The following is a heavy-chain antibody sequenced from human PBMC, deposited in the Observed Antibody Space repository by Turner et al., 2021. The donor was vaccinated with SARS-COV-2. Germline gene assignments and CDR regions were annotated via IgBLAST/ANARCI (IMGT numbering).Heavy chain of an antibody. D-gene: IGHD3-10*01. V-gene: IGHV4-39*01. CDR3: ASQEALVPSYYYYYYGMDV. CDR2: IYYSGST. CDR1: GGSISSSSYY. J-gene: IGHJ6*02. Sequence: QLQLQESGPGLVKPSETLSLTCTVSGGSISSSSYYWGWIRQPPGKGRKWIGSIYYSGSTYYNPSLKSRVTISVDTSKNQFSLKLSSVTAADTAVYYCASQEALVPSYYYYYYGMDVWGQGTTVTVSS.